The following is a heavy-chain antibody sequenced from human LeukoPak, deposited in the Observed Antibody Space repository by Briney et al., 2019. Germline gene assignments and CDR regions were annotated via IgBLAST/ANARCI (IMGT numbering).Heavy chain of an antibody. CDR1: GYTFTSYG. D-gene: IGHD2-15*01. CDR2: ISAYNGNT. V-gene: IGHV1-18*01. CDR3: ARDPGVVVRPKMDV. Sequence: ASVKVSCKASGYTFTSYGISWVRQAPGQGLEWMGWISAYNGNTNYAQTLQGRVTMTTDTSTSTAYMELRSLRSDDTAVYYCARDPGVVVRPKMDVWGKGTTVTVSS. J-gene: IGHJ6*04.